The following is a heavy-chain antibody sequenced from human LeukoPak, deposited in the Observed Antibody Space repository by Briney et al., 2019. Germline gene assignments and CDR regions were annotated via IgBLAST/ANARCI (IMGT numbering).Heavy chain of an antibody. CDR2: IYSGGDT. Sequence: GGSLRLSCTVSGFTFSSNSMSWVRQAPGKGLEWVSFIYSGGDTHYSDSVKGRFTISRDNAKNPLYLQMDSLRAEDKAVYYCARICPGYYYDSSALCSGNYWGQGTQVTVSS. V-gene: IGHV3-53*01. D-gene: IGHD3-22*01. CDR3: ARICPGYYYDSSALCSGNY. CDR1: GFTFSSNS. J-gene: IGHJ4*02.